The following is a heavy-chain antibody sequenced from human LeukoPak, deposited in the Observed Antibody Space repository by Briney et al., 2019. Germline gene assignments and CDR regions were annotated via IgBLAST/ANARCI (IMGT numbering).Heavy chain of an antibody. Sequence: SETLSLTCTVSGGSISSYYWSWIRQPPGKGLECIGYIYYSGSTNYNPSPKSRVTISVDTSKNQFSLKLSSVTAADTAVYYCARGRDCSSTSCYTGVWFDPWGQGTLVTVSS. J-gene: IGHJ5*02. CDR3: ARGRDCSSTSCYTGVWFDP. CDR2: IYYSGST. D-gene: IGHD2-2*02. V-gene: IGHV4-59*01. CDR1: GGSISSYY.